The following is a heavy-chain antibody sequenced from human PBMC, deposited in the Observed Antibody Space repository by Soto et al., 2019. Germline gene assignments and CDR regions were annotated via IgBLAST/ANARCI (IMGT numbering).Heavy chain of an antibody. CDR1: GFSLSTSGVG. J-gene: IGHJ4*02. CDR2: IYWDDDK. V-gene: IGHV2-5*02. D-gene: IGHD2-15*01. Sequence: QITLKESGPTLVKTTQTLTLTCTFSGFSLSTSGVGVGWIRQPPGKALEWLALIYWDDDKRYSPALKSRLTITKDTSNNQVVLTMTNMDPVDPATYYCAHRARYCSGGSCYGWLDYWGQGTLVTVSS. CDR3: AHRARYCSGGSCYGWLDY.